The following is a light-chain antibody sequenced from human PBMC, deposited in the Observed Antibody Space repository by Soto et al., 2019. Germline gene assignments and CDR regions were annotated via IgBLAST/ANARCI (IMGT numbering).Light chain of an antibody. CDR1: QSVTSTY. V-gene: IGKV3-20*01. CDR2: GAS. CDR3: QQYGSSPRT. Sequence: EIVLTQSPGTLSLSPGERATLSCRASQSVTSTYLAWYQQKPGQAPRLLIYGASNRATGIPDRFTGSGSGTDFTLTISRREPKDVAVYYCQQYGSSPRTFGGGTKVEIK. J-gene: IGKJ4*02.